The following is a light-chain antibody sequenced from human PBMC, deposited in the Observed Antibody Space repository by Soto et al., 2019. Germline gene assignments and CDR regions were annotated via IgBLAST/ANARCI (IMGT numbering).Light chain of an antibody. Sequence: QSVLTQPPSASGSPGQSVTISCTGTSSDVGGYNYVSWYQQHPGKAPKLMISEVSKRPSGVPDRFSGSKSGNTASLTVSGLQAEDEADYYCSSYAGSSNLAVFGGGTKLTVL. CDR2: EVS. V-gene: IGLV2-8*01. CDR3: SSYAGSSNLAV. J-gene: IGLJ2*01. CDR1: SSDVGGYNY.